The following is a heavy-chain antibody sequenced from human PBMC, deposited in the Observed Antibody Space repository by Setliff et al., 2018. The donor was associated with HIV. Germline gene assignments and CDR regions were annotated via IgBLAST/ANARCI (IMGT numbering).Heavy chain of an antibody. CDR2: IIPIFKSA. J-gene: IGHJ3*01. CDR3: ARTSGDAYNYEGAFDV. CDR1: GDTFNNYG. V-gene: IGHV1-69*05. D-gene: IGHD5-12*01. Sequence: SVKVSCKVSGDTFNNYGLNWVRQAPGQGLEWMGGIIPIFKSADYAQKFQGRVTITTDDSTSTAYMDLSSLKSEATAIYYCARTSGDAYNYEGAFDVWGQGTLVTVSS.